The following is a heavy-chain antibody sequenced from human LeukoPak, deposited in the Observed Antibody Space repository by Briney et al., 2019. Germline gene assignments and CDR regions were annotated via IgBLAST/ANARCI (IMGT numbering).Heavy chain of an antibody. V-gene: IGHV4-34*01. Sequence: SETLSLTCAVYGGSFSGYYWSWIRQPPGKGLEWIGEINHSGSTNYNPSLKSRVTISVDTSKNQFSLNLYSVTAGDTAVYYCATYLPESSGYRFEYWGQGTLVTVSS. J-gene: IGHJ4*02. D-gene: IGHD3-22*01. CDR2: INHSGST. CDR3: ATYLPESSGYRFEY. CDR1: GGSFSGYY.